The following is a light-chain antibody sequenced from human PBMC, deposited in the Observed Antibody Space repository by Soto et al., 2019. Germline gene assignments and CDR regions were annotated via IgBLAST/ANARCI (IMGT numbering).Light chain of an antibody. V-gene: IGLV4-60*03. Sequence: QLVLTQSPSASASLGSSVKLTCTLSSGHSGYIIAWHQQQPGKAPRYLMKLEGSGSYNKGSGVPDRFSGSSSGADRYLTISNLQSEDEADYYCETWDSNTRVFGGGTKLTV. CDR3: ETWDSNTRV. CDR2: LEGSGSY. CDR1: SGHSGYI. J-gene: IGLJ3*02.